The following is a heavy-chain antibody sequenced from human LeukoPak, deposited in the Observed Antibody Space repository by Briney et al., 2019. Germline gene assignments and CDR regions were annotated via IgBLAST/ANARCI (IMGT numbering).Heavy chain of an antibody. V-gene: IGHV4-39*07. J-gene: IGHJ3*02. CDR3: ASIDYGDDAFDI. CDR2: TYYSGST. CDR1: GGSISSSTYY. D-gene: IGHD4-17*01. Sequence: SETLSLTCTVSGGSISSSTYYWGWIRQPPGKGLEWIGTTYYSGSTYYNPSLRSRVTISVDTSKNQFSLKLSSVTAADTAVYYCASIDYGDDAFDIWGQGTMVTVSS.